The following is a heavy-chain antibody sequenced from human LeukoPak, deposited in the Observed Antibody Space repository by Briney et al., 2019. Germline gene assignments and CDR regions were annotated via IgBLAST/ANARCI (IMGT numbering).Heavy chain of an antibody. CDR3: ARLGSYHDF. D-gene: IGHD1-26*01. CDR2: IHPTGGS. V-gene: IGHV4-4*09. CDR1: GASISHFY. Sequence: PSETLSLTCTVSGASISHFYWSWIRQTPEKGLEWMWHIHPTGGSTPYPSLRSRLTMSMDTSRNQLSLKLTSVTAGDTAVSFCARLGSYHDFWGQGALVTVSS. J-gene: IGHJ4*02.